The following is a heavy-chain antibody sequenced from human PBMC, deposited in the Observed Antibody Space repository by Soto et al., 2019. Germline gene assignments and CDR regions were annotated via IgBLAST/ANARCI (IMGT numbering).Heavy chain of an antibody. Sequence: PGGSLRLSCAASGFTFSSNGMHWVRQAPGKGLEWVAVTSYDGSTKYYADSVKGRFTISRDNAKNSLYLQMNSLRAEDTAAYYCARVFLPRDRVVVPAAPHTYGMDVWGQGTTVTV. J-gene: IGHJ6*02. V-gene: IGHV3-30*03. CDR2: TSYDGSTK. CDR3: ARVFLPRDRVVVPAAPHTYGMDV. CDR1: GFTFSSNG. D-gene: IGHD2-2*01.